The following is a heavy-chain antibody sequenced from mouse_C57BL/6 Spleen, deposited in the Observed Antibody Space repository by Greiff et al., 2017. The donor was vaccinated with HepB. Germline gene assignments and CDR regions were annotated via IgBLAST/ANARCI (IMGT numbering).Heavy chain of an antibody. J-gene: IGHJ2*01. CDR3: ARNYYGSWYFDY. V-gene: IGHV1-9*01. D-gene: IGHD1-1*01. Sequence: VQLQQSGAELMKPGASVKLSCKATGYTFTGYWIEWVKQRPGHGLEWIGEILPGSGSTNYNEKFKGKATFTADTSSNTAYMQLSILTTEDSAIYYCARNYYGSWYFDYWGQSTTLTVAS. CDR2: ILPGSGST. CDR1: GYTFTGYW.